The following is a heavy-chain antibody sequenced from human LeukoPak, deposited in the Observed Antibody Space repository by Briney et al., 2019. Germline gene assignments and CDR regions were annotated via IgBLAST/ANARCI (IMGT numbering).Heavy chain of an antibody. J-gene: IGHJ3*02. CDR1: GYAFSRFS. Sequence: ASVKVSCKASGYAFSRFSSTWLRQAPGHGLEWLGWISPHTGNTSYSEKFQGRVTMTRDPSTNTAYMELRSLKSDDTAVYYCANPSSSWHDAFDMWGQGTMVIVSS. CDR3: ANPSSSWHDAFDM. D-gene: IGHD6-19*01. V-gene: IGHV1-18*01. CDR2: ISPHTGNT.